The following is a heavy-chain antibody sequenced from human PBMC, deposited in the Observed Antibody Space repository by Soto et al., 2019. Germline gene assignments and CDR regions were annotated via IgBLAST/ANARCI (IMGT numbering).Heavy chain of an antibody. CDR1: GDSVSSNSAA. CDR2: TYYRSKWYN. CDR3: ARGAGYSSGWVRSYYYYGMDV. Sequence: SQTLSLTCAISGDSVSSNSAAWNWIRQSPSRGLEWLGRTYYRSKWYNDYAVSVKSRITINPDTSKNQFSLQLNSVTPEDTAVYYCARGAGYSSGWVRSYYYYGMDVWGQGTTVTVSS. D-gene: IGHD6-19*01. V-gene: IGHV6-1*01. J-gene: IGHJ6*02.